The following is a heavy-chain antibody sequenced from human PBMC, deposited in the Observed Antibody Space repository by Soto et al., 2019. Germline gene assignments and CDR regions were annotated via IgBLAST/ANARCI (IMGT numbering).Heavy chain of an antibody. J-gene: IGHJ3*02. Sequence: PGESLKISCKGSGYSFTSYWIGWVRQMPGKGLEWMGIIYPGDSDTRYSPSFQGQVTISADTALSTTYLQWDTLKPSDTAIYFCASDSHCDGGNCPMGGCDMWGQGTMVTVSS. CDR3: ASDSHCDGGNCPMGGCDM. D-gene: IGHD2-15*01. V-gene: IGHV5-51*01. CDR2: IYPGDSDT. CDR1: GYSFTSYW.